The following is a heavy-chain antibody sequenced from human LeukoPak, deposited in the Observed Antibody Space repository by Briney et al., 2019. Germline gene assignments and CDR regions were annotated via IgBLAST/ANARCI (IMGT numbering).Heavy chain of an antibody. D-gene: IGHD6-19*01. V-gene: IGHV4-59*11. CDR3: TRRNTAGASIDL. J-gene: IGHJ5*02. CDR2: ILYSGST. Sequence: SETLSLTCSVSGGSISGHWWTWVRQPPGEGLEWIGDILYSGSTNYNPSLKSRLSILVDTSTNQFSLKLNSVTAADTAMYYCTRRNTAGASIDLWGQGILVIASS. CDR1: GGSISGHW.